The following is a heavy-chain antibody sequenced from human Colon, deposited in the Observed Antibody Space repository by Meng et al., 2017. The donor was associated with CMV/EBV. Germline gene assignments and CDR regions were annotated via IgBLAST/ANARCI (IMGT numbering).Heavy chain of an antibody. D-gene: IGHD4-17*01. V-gene: IGHV3-21*01. CDR1: GFTFTQYP. J-gene: IGHJ4*02. CDR3: ARVEGSVTSPLDY. Sequence: GESLKISCAASGFTFTQYPMNWVRQAPGKGLEWVSSISYTGSYIDYADSVKGRFTISRDDAQNSLSLQMNSLRAEDSAVYYCARVEGSVTSPLDYWGQGTLVTVSS. CDR2: ISYTGSYI.